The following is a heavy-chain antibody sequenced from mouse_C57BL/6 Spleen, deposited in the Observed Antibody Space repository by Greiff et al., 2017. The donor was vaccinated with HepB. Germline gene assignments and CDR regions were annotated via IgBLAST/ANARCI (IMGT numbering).Heavy chain of an antibody. V-gene: IGHV5-4*01. CDR3: ARDLLLRSYYFDY. CDR1: GFTFSSYA. D-gene: IGHD1-1*01. J-gene: IGHJ2*01. Sequence: EVQRVESGGGLVKPGGSLKLSCAASGFTFSSYAMSWVRQTPEKRLEWVATISDGGSYTYYPDNVKGRFTISRDNAKNNLYLQMSHLKSEDTAMYYCARDLLLRSYYFDYWGQGTTLTVSS. CDR2: ISDGGSYT.